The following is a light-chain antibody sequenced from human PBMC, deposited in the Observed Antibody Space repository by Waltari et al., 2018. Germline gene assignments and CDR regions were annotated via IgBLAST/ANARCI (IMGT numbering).Light chain of an antibody. V-gene: IGKV1-5*03. CDR1: QSISTW. Sequence: DIQMTQSPSTLSASVGDRVTITCRASQSISTWLAWYQQKTGKAPKLQIYKASRLEVGVPSSFSGSGSGTEFTLTISSLQPDDFATYYCQQYTGPWTFGQGTKVEIK. CDR2: KAS. CDR3: QQYTGPWT. J-gene: IGKJ1*01.